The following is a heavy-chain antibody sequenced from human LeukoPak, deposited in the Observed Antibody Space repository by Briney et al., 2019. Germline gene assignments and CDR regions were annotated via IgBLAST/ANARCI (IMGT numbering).Heavy chain of an antibody. CDR3: AKGGYYDSSGYYRWYFDY. CDR1: GFTFSSYA. J-gene: IGHJ4*02. V-gene: IGHV3-23*01. Sequence: GGSLRLSCAASGFTFSSYAMSWVRQAPGKGLEWVSGISGSGDNTYYADSVKGRFTISRDNSKNTLYLQMNSLRAEDTAVYYCAKGGYYDSSGYYRWYFDYWGQGTLVTVSS. D-gene: IGHD3-22*01. CDR2: ISGSGDNT.